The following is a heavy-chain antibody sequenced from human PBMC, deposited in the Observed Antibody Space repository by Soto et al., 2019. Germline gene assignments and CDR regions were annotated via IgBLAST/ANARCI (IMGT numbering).Heavy chain of an antibody. CDR3: ATHPPYGPFDH. V-gene: IGHV4-39*01. D-gene: IGHD4-17*01. CDR2: IYYIENT. Sequence: QLQLQESGPGLVKPSETLSLTCTVSGGSISSSSNHWGWIRQPPGKGLEWIGNIYYIENTYYNPSLKSRVTISVDTSRIQFSLRLPSVTAADTAVYYCATHPPYGPFDHWGQGTLVTVSS. J-gene: IGHJ4*02. CDR1: GGSISSSSNH.